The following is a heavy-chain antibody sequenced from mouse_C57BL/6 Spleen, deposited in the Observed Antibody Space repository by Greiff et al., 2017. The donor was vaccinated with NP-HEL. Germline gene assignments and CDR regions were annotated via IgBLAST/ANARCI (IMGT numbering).Heavy chain of an antibody. V-gene: IGHV1-69*01. CDR1: GYTFTSYW. CDR3: ARWDYYGSRFDY. Sequence: QVQLQQPGAELVMPGASVKLSCKASGYTFTSYWMHWVKQRPGQGLEWIGEIDPSDSYTNYNQKFKGKSTLTVDKSSSTAYMQLSSLTSEDSAVYYCARWDYYGSRFDYWGQGTTLTVSS. J-gene: IGHJ2*01. CDR2: IDPSDSYT. D-gene: IGHD1-1*01.